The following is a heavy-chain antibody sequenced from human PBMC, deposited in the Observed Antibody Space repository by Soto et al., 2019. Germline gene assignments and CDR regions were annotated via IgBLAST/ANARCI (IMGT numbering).Heavy chain of an antibody. CDR1: GGSFSCYS. CDR2: INHSGST. Sequence: PSETLPLSCAVYGGSFSCYSWSWIRQPTGKGLEWIGEINHSGSTNYNPSLKSRVSISVDTSKNQFSLKLSSVTAADTAVYYCARGPYYYDSSGYYYGHCFDSWGQGTLVTVSS. CDR3: ARGPYYYDSSGYYYGHCFDS. V-gene: IGHV4-34*01. D-gene: IGHD3-22*01. J-gene: IGHJ4*02.